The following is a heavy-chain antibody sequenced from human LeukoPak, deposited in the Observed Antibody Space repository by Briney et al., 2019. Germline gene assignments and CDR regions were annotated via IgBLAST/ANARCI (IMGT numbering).Heavy chain of an antibody. CDR2: INHSGST. CDR1: GGSFSGYY. CDR3: ARGFFVSEYYDSSRRNYFDY. Sequence: SETLSLTCAVYGGSFSGYYWSWIRQPPGRGLEWIGEINHSGSTNYNPSLKSRVTISVDTSKNQFSLKLSSVTAADTAVYYCARGFFVSEYYDSSRRNYFDYWGQGTLVTVSS. J-gene: IGHJ4*02. V-gene: IGHV4-34*01. D-gene: IGHD3-22*01.